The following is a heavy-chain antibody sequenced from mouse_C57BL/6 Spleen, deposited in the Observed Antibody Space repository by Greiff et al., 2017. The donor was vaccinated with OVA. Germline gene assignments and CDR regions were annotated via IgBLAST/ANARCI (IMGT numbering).Heavy chain of an antibody. J-gene: IGHJ1*03. CDR2: IWSGGST. Sequence: VQLVESGPGLVQPSQSLSITCTVSGFSLTSYGVHWVRQSPGKGLEWLGVIWSGGSTDYNAAFISRLSISKDNSKSQVFFKMNSLQADDTAIYYCARGDYYGSSYYWYFDVWGTGTTVTVSS. CDR3: ARGDYYGSSYYWYFDV. V-gene: IGHV2-2*01. D-gene: IGHD1-1*01. CDR1: GFSLTSYG.